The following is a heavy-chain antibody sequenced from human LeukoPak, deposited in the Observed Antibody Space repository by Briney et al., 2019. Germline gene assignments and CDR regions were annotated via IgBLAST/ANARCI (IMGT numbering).Heavy chain of an antibody. D-gene: IGHD3-16*02. CDR1: GGSISSYY. CDR2: IYTSGST. V-gene: IGHV4-4*07. CDR3: ARGAYYDYVWGSYRPFAFDI. Sequence: SETLSLTCTVSGGSISSYYWSWIRQPAGKGLEWIGRIYTSGSTNYNPSLKSRVTMSVDTSKNQFSLKLSSVTAADTAVYCCARGAYYDYVWGSYRPFAFDIWGQGTMVTVSS. J-gene: IGHJ3*02.